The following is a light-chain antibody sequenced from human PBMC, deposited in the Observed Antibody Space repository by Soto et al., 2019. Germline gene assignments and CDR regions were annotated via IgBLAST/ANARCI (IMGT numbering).Light chain of an antibody. J-gene: IGLJ1*01. Sequence: QSALTQPRSVSGSPGQSVTISCTGTSSDVGGYNLVPWYQQHPGKAPKLMIYDVSKRPSGVPDRFSGSKSGNTASLTISGLQAEDEADYYCYSYAGSYTFYVFGTGTKVTVL. V-gene: IGLV2-11*01. CDR1: SSDVGGYNL. CDR3: YSYAGSYTFYV. CDR2: DVS.